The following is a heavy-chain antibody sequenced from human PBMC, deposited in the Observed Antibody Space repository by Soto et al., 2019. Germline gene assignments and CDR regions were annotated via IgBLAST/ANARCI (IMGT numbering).Heavy chain of an antibody. J-gene: IGHJ6*03. V-gene: IGHV4-34*01. CDR2: INHSGST. D-gene: IGHD3-10*01. CDR3: ARAGGRLSYYYIDV. CDR1: GGSFSGYY. Sequence: QVQLQQWGAGLLKPSETLSLTCAVYGGSFSGYYWSWIRQPQGNGLGWIGEINHSGSTNSNPSLKSRVTISVDTAENQFSLKLSSVAAADTAVYYCARAGGRLSYYYIDVWGKGTTVTVSS.